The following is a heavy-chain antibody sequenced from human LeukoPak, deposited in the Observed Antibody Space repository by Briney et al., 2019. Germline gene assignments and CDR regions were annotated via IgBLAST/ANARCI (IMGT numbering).Heavy chain of an antibody. J-gene: IGHJ3*02. CDR3: ARGPLTYYYDSSGYFAFDI. D-gene: IGHD3-22*01. CDR1: GYTFTSYY. V-gene: IGHV1-46*01. Sequence: GASVKVSCKASGYTFTSYYMHWVRQAPGQGLEWMGIINPSGGSTSYAQKFQGRVTMTEDTSTDTAYMELSSLRSEGTAVYYCARGPLTYYYDSSGYFAFDIWGQGTMVTVSS. CDR2: INPSGGST.